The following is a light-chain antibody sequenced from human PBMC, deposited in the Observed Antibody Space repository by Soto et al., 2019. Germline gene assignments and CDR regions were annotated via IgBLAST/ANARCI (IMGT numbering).Light chain of an antibody. V-gene: IGLV2-14*01. CDR3: SSYTTSSTHWV. Sequence: QSALTQPASVSESPGQSITISCTGTSSDVGGYKYVSWYQQHPGKAPKLMIYEVSNRPSGVSNRFSGSKSGNTASLTISGLQAEDEADYYCSSYTTSSTHWVFGGGTKVTVL. J-gene: IGLJ3*02. CDR1: SSDVGGYKY. CDR2: EVS.